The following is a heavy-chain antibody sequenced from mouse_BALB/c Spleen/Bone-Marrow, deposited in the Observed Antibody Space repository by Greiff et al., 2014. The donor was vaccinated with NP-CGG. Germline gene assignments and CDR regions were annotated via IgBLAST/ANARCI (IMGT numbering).Heavy chain of an antibody. V-gene: IGHV1-52*01. J-gene: IGHJ4*01. Sequence: VQRVESGPDLVRPGSSVKMSCKASDYTFTTYWMHWVKQRPGQGLECIGMIDPSTSETRLNQKFKDKATLIVDKSSNTAYMQLSSLTSEDSAVYYCARRTLAMDYWGQGTSVTVSS. CDR3: ARRTLAMDY. CDR1: DYTFTTYW. CDR2: IDPSTSET.